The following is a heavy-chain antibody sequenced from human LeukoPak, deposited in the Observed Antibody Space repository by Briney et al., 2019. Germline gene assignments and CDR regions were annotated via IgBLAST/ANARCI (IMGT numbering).Heavy chain of an antibody. CDR1: GFTFSSHS. CDR3: ARDHEGVVGTRGGVAY. CDR2: ISTSSSYI. J-gene: IGHJ4*02. Sequence: GGSLRLSCAASGFTFSSHSMTWVRQAPGKGLEGVSSISTSSSYIYYADSVKGRFIISRDNAKKSLYLQMNSLRAEDTAVYYCARDHEGVVGTRGGVAYWGQGTLVTVSS. D-gene: IGHD1-26*01. V-gene: IGHV3-21*01.